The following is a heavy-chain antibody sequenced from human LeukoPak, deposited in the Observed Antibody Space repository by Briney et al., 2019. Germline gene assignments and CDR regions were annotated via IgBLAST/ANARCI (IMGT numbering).Heavy chain of an antibody. CDR1: GYTFTDYY. Sequence: ASVKVSCNASGYTFTDYYMHWVRQAPGQGLEWMGRIKPNSGDTNYAQKFQGRVTMTRDTPINTAYMELSRLKSDETAVYYCARRVQTTGVFDYWGQGTLVTVSS. V-gene: IGHV1-2*06. CDR2: IKPNSGDT. J-gene: IGHJ4*02. D-gene: IGHD2-8*01. CDR3: ARRVQTTGVFDY.